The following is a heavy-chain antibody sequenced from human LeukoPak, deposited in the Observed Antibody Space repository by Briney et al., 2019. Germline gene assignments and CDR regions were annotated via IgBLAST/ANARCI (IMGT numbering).Heavy chain of an antibody. J-gene: IGHJ4*02. CDR2: ISGSGGDT. Sequence: GGPLRLSCAATGFTFSSYWMSWVRQAPGKGLEWVSAISGSGGDTYHADSVKGRFAISRDNSKNTLFLQMNSLRAEDTAVYYCAKYDSFDHYYDSSGRFDCWGQGTLVTVSS. CDR1: GFTFSSYW. D-gene: IGHD3-22*01. V-gene: IGHV3-23*01. CDR3: AKYDSFDHYYDSSGRFDC.